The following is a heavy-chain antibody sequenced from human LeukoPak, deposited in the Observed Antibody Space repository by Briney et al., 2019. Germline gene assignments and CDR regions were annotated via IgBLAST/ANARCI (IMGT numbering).Heavy chain of an antibody. CDR2: IKQDGSEK. CDR3: ARDYPPPPVAGPYYFDY. CDR1: GFTFSSYW. D-gene: IGHD6-19*01. Sequence: PGGSLRLSCAASGFTFSSYWMSWVRQAPGKGLEWVANIKQDGSEKYYVDSVKGRFTISRDNAKNSLYLQMNSLRAEDTAVYYCARDYPPPPVAGPYYFDYWGQGTLVTVFS. J-gene: IGHJ4*02. V-gene: IGHV3-7*05.